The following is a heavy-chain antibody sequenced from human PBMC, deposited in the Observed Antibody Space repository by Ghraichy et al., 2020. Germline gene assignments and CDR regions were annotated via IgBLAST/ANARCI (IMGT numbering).Heavy chain of an antibody. D-gene: IGHD3-22*01. CDR2: IKSKTDGGTT. CDR1: GFTFSNAW. CDR3: TTETRWLRNFDY. Sequence: GGSLRLSCAASGFTFSNAWMSWVRQAPGKGLEWVGRIKSKTDGGTTDYAAPVKGRFTISRDDSKNTLYLQMNSLKTEDTAVYYCTTETRWLRNFDYWGQGTLVTVSS. J-gene: IGHJ4*02. V-gene: IGHV3-15*01.